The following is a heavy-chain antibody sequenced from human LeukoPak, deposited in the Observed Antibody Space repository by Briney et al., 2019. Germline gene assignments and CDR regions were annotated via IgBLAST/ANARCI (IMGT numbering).Heavy chain of an antibody. Sequence: SETLSLTCTVSGDSISSGDYYWSWIRQPAGKGLEWIGRISSSGSTNYNPSLKSRVTISVDTSKNQFSLKLNSVSAADTAVYYCARLTVPLRFDPWGQGTLVTVSS. V-gene: IGHV4-61*02. CDR1: GDSISSGDYY. D-gene: IGHD2-2*01. CDR3: ARLTVPLRFDP. J-gene: IGHJ5*02. CDR2: ISSSGST.